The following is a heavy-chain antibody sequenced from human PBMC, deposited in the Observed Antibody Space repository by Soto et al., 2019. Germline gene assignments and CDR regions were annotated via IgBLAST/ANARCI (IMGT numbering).Heavy chain of an antibody. CDR2: INAGNGNT. Sequence: QVQLVQSGAEAKKPGASVKVSCKASGYTFTSYAMHWVRQAPGQRLEWMGWINAGNGNTKYSQKFQGKVTITRDTSASTAYMELSSLRSEDTAVYYCARGPGGPDGPEDYWGQGTLVTVSS. V-gene: IGHV1-3*01. D-gene: IGHD2-15*01. J-gene: IGHJ4*02. CDR3: ARGPGGPDGPEDY. CDR1: GYTFTSYA.